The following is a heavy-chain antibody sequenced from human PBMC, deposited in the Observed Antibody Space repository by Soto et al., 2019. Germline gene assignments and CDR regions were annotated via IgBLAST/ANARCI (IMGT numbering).Heavy chain of an antibody. CDR1: GFTFSTYV. J-gene: IGHJ4*02. V-gene: IGHV3-23*01. CDR2: ISAGGDNT. Sequence: GSLRLSCASSGFTFSTYVMNWVRQAPGKGLEWVSSISAGGDNTFYADSVKGRFTISRDNAKNTLYLQMNSLGVEDTALYYCSYDTFGDKDFWGQGTPVTVSS. D-gene: IGHD3-9*01. CDR3: SYDTFGDKDF.